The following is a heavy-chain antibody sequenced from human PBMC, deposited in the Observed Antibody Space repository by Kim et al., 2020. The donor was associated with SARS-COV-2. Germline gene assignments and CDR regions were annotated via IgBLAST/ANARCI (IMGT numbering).Heavy chain of an antibody. V-gene: IGHV3-53*04. J-gene: IGHJ3*02. Sequence: VKGRFTISRHNSKNTLYLQMNSLRAEDTAVYCCARGVVVVPAAIRGAFDIWGQGTMVTVSS. D-gene: IGHD2-2*02. CDR3: ARGVVVVPAAIRGAFDI.